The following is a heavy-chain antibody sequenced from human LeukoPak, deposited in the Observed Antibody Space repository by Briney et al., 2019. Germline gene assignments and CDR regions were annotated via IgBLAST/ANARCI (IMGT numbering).Heavy chain of an antibody. Sequence: SETLSLTCAVYGGSFSGYYWSWIRQPPGKGLEWIGEINHSGSTNYNPSLKSRVTISVDTSKNQFSLKLSSVTAADTAVYYCARGYDSSGYYYGYWGQGTLVTVSS. CDR2: INHSGST. V-gene: IGHV4-34*01. D-gene: IGHD3-22*01. CDR3: ARGYDSSGYYYGY. CDR1: GGSFSGYY. J-gene: IGHJ4*02.